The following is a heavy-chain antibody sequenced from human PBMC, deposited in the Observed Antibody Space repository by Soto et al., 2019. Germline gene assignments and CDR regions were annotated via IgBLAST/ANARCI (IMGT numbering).Heavy chain of an antibody. CDR1: DCSISSYY. J-gene: IGHJ4*02. Sequence: PSETLSLTCTVSDCSISSYYWSWIRQPPGKGLEWIGYIYYSGSTNYNPSLKSRVTISVDTAKNQFSLKLSSVTAADTAVYYCARASHSGAFDYWGQGTLVTVSS. CDR3: ARASHSGAFDY. V-gene: IGHV4-59*01. D-gene: IGHD5-12*01. CDR2: IYYSGST.